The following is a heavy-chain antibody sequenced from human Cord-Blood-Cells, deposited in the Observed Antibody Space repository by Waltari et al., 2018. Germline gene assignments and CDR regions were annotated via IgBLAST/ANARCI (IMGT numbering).Heavy chain of an antibody. CDR2: IYYSGST. CDR3: ASHEHYYGSGSYYNYFDY. Sequence: QLQLQESGPGLVKPSETLSLTCTVTGGSISSSSYYWGWLRQPPGKGLEWIGSIYYSGSTYYNPSLKSRVTISVDTSKNQFSLKLSSVTAADTAVYYCASHEHYYGSGSYYNYFDYWGQGTLVTVSS. J-gene: IGHJ4*02. V-gene: IGHV4-39*07. CDR1: GGSISSSSYY. D-gene: IGHD3-10*01.